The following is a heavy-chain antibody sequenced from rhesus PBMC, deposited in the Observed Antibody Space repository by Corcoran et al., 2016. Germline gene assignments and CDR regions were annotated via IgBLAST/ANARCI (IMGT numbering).Heavy chain of an antibody. D-gene: IGHD6-25*01. CDR2: IEPSNSDN. CDR1: GYRFTIYG. V-gene: IGHV5-2*01. Sequence: EVQLVQSGAEVKRPGESLKISFKTSGYRFTIYGIIWVRQMPVQGLECRGEIEPSNSDNRYRPDGQGQVTISADKSISTAYLQWSSLKASDSATYYCAKVGGSWNAYYFDYWGQGVLVTVSS. J-gene: IGHJ4*01. CDR3: AKVGGSWNAYYFDY.